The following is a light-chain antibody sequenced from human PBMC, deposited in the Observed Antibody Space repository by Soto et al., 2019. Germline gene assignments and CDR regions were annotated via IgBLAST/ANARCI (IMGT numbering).Light chain of an antibody. CDR2: AAS. CDR1: QSISSY. Sequence: DIQLTQSPSSLSASVADRVTITCRASQSISSYLNWYQQKPGKAPKLLIYAASSLQSGVPSRFSGSGSGTDFTLTISSLQPEDFATYYCQQSYSTLSLTFGGGTKVEIK. V-gene: IGKV1-39*01. CDR3: QQSYSTLSLT. J-gene: IGKJ4*01.